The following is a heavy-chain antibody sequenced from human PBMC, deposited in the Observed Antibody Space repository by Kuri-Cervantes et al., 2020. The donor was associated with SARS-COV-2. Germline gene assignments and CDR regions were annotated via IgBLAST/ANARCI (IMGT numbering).Heavy chain of an antibody. J-gene: IGHJ3*02. V-gene: IGHV3-30*18. D-gene: IGHD3-10*01. CDR2: ISFDASSK. CDR3: AKNSLERTYYYGSANFYPDI. Sequence: GGSLRLSCAVSGFTFNTYAIHWIRQAPGKGREWVTTISFDASSKYYAESVKGRFTVSRDNFRKSLFLQMNSLRPEDTGVYYCAKNSLERTYYYGSANFYPDIWGQGTTVTVSS. CDR1: GFTFNTYA.